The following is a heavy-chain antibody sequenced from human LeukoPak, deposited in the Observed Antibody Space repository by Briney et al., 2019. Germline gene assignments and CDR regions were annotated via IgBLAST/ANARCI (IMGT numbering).Heavy chain of an antibody. CDR1: GFTFTNYA. J-gene: IGHJ4*02. CDR2: ISGSGSYT. Sequence: GGSLRLSCAASGFTFTNYALSWVRQAPGKGLEWVLAISGSGSYTYYAGSVKGRFTISRDNSKNTLYLQMNSLRAEDTAVYYCARTDSAWYGGLDYWGQGTLVTVPS. CDR3: ARTDSAWYGGLDY. V-gene: IGHV3-23*01. D-gene: IGHD6-19*01.